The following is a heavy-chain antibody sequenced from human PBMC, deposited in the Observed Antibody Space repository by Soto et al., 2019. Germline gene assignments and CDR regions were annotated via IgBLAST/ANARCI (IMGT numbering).Heavy chain of an antibody. D-gene: IGHD5-12*01. Sequence: GGSLRLCCAASGFTFSSYSMNWVRQAPGKGLEGVSSISTSSTYIYYADSVKGRFTVSRDNAKNSLYLQINSLRDEDTAVYYCARGSIVATSLTPFDYWGQGTQVTVSS. V-gene: IGHV3-21*01. CDR3: ARGSIVATSLTPFDY. J-gene: IGHJ4*02. CDR2: ISTSSTYI. CDR1: GFTFSSYS.